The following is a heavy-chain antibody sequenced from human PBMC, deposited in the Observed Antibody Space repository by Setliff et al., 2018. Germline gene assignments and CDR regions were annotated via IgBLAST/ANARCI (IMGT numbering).Heavy chain of an antibody. CDR1: GYSFTSYW. J-gene: IGHJ6*03. D-gene: IGHD3-22*01. CDR3: VRQALGYYYDSSGYYRASPGYYYMDV. CDR2: IYPGDSDT. V-gene: IGHV5-51*01. Sequence: PGASLKISCKGSGYSFTSYWIGWVRQMPGKGLEWMGIIYPGDSDTRYSPSFQGQVTISADKSISTASLQWSSLKASDTAMYYCVRQALGYYYDSSGYYRASPGYYYMDVLGKGTTVTVSS.